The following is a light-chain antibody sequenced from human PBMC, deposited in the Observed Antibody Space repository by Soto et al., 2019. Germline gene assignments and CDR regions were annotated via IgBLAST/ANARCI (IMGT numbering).Light chain of an antibody. CDR1: QSVSSSY. J-gene: IGKJ1*01. CDR3: QQYVRSPPSWT. V-gene: IGKV3-20*01. Sequence: ETVLTQSPGTLSLSPGERATLSCRASQSVSSSYLAWYQQKPGQAPRLLLYDASSRATGIPDRFSGSGSGTDFTLTFSRLEPEDFAVYYCQQYVRSPPSWTFGQGTKVEIK. CDR2: DAS.